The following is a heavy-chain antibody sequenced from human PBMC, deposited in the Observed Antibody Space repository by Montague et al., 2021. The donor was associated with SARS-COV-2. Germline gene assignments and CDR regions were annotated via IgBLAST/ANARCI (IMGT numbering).Heavy chain of an antibody. CDR1: GASISSANDY. J-gene: IGHJ6*03. D-gene: IGHD6-19*01. CDR2: ISTSGSS. CDR3: ARDRRGMAMAGRAYYYYDMDV. V-gene: IGHV4-61*09. Sequence: TLSLTCSVSGASISSANDYWTWIRQPAGKGLEWIGHISTSGSSSYNPSLKSRVTIILDTSKQQFSLELTSVTAADTAVYYCARDRRGMAMAGRAYYYYDMDVWGKGTTGTVSS.